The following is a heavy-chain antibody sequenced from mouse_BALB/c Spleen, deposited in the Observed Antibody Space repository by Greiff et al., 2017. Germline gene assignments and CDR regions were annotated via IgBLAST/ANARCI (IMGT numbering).Heavy chain of an antibody. J-gene: IGHJ3*01. D-gene: IGHD2-1*01. Sequence: EVKLMESGGGLVKPGGSLKLSCAASGFTFSSYAMSWVRQTPEKRLEWVASISSGGSTYYPDSVKGRFTISRDNARNILYLQMSSLRSEDTAMYYCARVGEGNYFAWFAYWGQGTLVTVSA. CDR2: ISSGGST. V-gene: IGHV5-6-5*01. CDR1: GFTFSSYA. CDR3: ARVGEGNYFAWFAY.